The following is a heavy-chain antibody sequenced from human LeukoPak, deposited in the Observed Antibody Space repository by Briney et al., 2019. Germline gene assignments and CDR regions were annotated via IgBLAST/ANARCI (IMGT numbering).Heavy chain of an antibody. Sequence: PGGSLRLSCAASGFTFSSYAMSWVRQAPGKGLEWVSAISGSGGSTYYADSVKGRFTISRDNAKNSLYLQMNSLRDEDTAVYYCARESGYGDYDFDYWGQGTLVTVSS. J-gene: IGHJ4*02. D-gene: IGHD4-17*01. CDR2: ISGSGGST. CDR1: GFTFSSYA. CDR3: ARESGYGDYDFDY. V-gene: IGHV3-23*01.